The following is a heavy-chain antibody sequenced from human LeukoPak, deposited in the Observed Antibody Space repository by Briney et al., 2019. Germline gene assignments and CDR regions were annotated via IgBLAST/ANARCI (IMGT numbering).Heavy chain of an antibody. J-gene: IGHJ6*02. D-gene: IGHD3-10*01. Sequence: ASVKVSCKASGYTFTSYGISWVRQAPGQGLEWMGWISAYNGNTNYAQKLQGRVTMTTDTSTSTAYMELRSLRSDDTAVYYCARPPSIGGSYYYYGTDVWGQGTTVTVSS. CDR1: GYTFTSYG. CDR2: ISAYNGNT. V-gene: IGHV1-18*01. CDR3: ARPPSIGGSYYYYGTDV.